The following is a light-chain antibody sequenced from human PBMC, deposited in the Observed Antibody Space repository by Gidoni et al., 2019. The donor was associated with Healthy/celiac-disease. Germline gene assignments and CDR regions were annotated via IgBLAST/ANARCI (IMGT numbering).Light chain of an antibody. CDR3: QQANSFSLT. CDR1: HGISSW. V-gene: IGKV1-12*01. J-gene: IGKJ4*01. Sequence: DIQITQSPSSVSASLGDRVTITCRASHGISSWLAWYQQKPGKAPKLLIYAASSLQSGAPSRFSGSESGTDFTLTISSLQPEDFATYYCQQANSFSLTFGGGTKVEIK. CDR2: AAS.